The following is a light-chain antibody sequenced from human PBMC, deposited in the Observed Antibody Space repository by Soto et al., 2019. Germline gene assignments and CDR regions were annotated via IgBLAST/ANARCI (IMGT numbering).Light chain of an antibody. CDR3: CSYGGSFYV. CDR1: SSDVGGYNY. V-gene: IGLV2-11*01. Sequence: QSVLTQPHSVSGSPGQSVAISCSGTSSDVGGYNYVSWYQQHPGKAPKLIIFDVNKRPPGVPDRFSGSKSGSTASLTISGLQAEDEADYYCCSYGGSFYVVGTGTKVPVL. CDR2: DVN. J-gene: IGLJ1*01.